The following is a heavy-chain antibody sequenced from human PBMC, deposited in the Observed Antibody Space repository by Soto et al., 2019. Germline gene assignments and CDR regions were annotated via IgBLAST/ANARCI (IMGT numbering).Heavy chain of an antibody. D-gene: IGHD1-1*01. CDR2: IRADGSNT. Sequence: EVQLVESGGDLVQPGESLRLSCVPSGFLFRSYWMHWVRQTLAKGLVWVSEIRADGSNTNYADSVRGRFTMSRANAKSELYLQINSLRVEDTGVYYCVRGTRAWKSVAVWGQGTTVIVSS. CDR1: GFLFRSYW. J-gene: IGHJ6*02. CDR3: VRGTRAWKSVAV. V-gene: IGHV3-74*01.